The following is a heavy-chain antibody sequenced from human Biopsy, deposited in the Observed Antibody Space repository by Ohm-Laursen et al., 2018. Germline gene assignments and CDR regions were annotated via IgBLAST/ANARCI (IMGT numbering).Heavy chain of an antibody. V-gene: IGHV1-69*04. CDR3: ARDCNGDNCGVDF. CDR1: GGTSSNFA. Sequence: GATVKISCKASGGTSSNFAINWVRQAPGQGLECMGRIIPLIGLTNYAQKFQGRVTITADKFTNTVYMELSSLRSDDTAVYFCARDCNGDNCGVDFWGQRTLVTVS. CDR2: IIPLIGLT. D-gene: IGHD2-15*01. J-gene: IGHJ4*02.